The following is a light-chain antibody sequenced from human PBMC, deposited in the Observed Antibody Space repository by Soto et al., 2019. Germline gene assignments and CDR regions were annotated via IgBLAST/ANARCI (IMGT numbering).Light chain of an antibody. CDR2: KTS. CDR1: QSIGTN. CDR3: QQYAGCPLT. J-gene: IGKJ4*01. V-gene: IGKV3-15*01. Sequence: EVVMTQSPATVSESPGERISLSCRASQSIGTNLGWYQQKPGQAPRLLISKTSTRATGVPARFSGSGSGTEFTLTISSLQSEDIALYYCQQYAGCPLTFGGGTKVDIK.